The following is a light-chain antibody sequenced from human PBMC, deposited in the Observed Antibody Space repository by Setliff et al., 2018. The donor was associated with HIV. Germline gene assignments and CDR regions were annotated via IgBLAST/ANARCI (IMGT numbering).Light chain of an antibody. CDR2: EVT. CDR3: SSYTKTNIWV. CDR1: SSDIGGYEY. J-gene: IGLJ3*02. V-gene: IGLV2-14*01. Sequence: QSVLTQPASVSGSPGESITIFCIGSSSDIGGYEYVSWYQLHPGRAPKLLIYEVTNRPSGMSIRFSGSKSGNTASLTISGLQGEDEGDYYCSSYTKTNIWVFGGGTKVTVL.